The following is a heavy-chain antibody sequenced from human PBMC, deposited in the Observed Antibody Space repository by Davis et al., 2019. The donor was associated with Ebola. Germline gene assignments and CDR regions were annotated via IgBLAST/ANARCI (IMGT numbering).Heavy chain of an antibody. V-gene: IGHV5-51*01. CDR3: ARRPLGYCSGGSCYSYYFDY. Sequence: GESLKISCKGSGYSFTSYWIGWVRQMPGKGLEWMGIIYPGDSDTRYSPSFQGQVTISADKSISTAYLQRSSLKASDTAMYYCARRPLGYCSGGSCYSYYFDYWGQGTLVTVSS. J-gene: IGHJ4*02. CDR1: GYSFTSYW. CDR2: IYPGDSDT. D-gene: IGHD2-15*01.